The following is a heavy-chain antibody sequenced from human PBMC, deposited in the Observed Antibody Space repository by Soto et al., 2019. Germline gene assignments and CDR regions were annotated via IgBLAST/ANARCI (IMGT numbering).Heavy chain of an antibody. Sequence: PGEALKISCKGSGYSFTSYWISWVRQMPGKVLEWMGRIDPSDSYTNYSPSFQGHVTISADKSISTAYLQWSSLKASDTAMYYCARPQYSSSSYWFDPWGQGXLVTVYS. V-gene: IGHV5-10-1*01. D-gene: IGHD6-6*01. J-gene: IGHJ5*02. CDR3: ARPQYSSSSYWFDP. CDR1: GYSFTSYW. CDR2: IDPSDSYT.